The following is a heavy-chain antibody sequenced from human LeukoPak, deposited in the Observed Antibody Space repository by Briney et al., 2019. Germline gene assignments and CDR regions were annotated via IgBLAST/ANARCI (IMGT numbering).Heavy chain of an antibody. Sequence: PGGSLRLSCAASGFTFSSYAMSWVRQAPGKGLEWASAISGSGGSTYYADSVKGRFTISRDNSKNTLYLQMNSLRAEDTAVYYCAKGTPLLWFGELLNYFDYWGQGTLVTVSS. CDR2: ISGSGGST. D-gene: IGHD3-10*01. CDR1: GFTFSSYA. V-gene: IGHV3-23*01. J-gene: IGHJ4*02. CDR3: AKGTPLLWFGELLNYFDY.